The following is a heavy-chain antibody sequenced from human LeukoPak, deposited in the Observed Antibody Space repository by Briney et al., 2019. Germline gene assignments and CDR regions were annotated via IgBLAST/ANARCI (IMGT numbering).Heavy chain of an antibody. CDR3: AKVRMITMIAYDAFDI. CDR2: VSGSSSST. Sequence: GGSLRLSCAASGFSFNSYAMNWVRQAPGKGLEWVSAVSGSSSSTYYADSVKGRFTISRDNSKNTLYLQMNSLRAEDTAVYYCAKVRMITMIAYDAFDIWGQGTMVTVSS. CDR1: GFSFNSYA. J-gene: IGHJ3*02. D-gene: IGHD3-22*01. V-gene: IGHV3-23*01.